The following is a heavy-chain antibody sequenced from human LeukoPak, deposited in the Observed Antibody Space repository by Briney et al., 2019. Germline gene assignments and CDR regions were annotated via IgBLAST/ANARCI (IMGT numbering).Heavy chain of an antibody. D-gene: IGHD1-26*01. CDR2: IYPGDSDT. CDR3: ARHLTIVGTTGWFDP. J-gene: IGHJ5*02. CDR1: GSIFSRNW. Sequence: GESLQISCEGSGSIFSRNWIGWGRQLAGKGEEGMGIIYPGDSDTRYSASFQGQVTNSADKSIGTAYLQWSRLKASDTAMYYCARHLTIVGTTGWFDPWGQGTLVTVSS. V-gene: IGHV5-51*01.